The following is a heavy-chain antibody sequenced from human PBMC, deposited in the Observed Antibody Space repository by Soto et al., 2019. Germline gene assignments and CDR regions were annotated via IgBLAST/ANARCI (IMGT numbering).Heavy chain of an antibody. CDR3: ARYTGSTSRFDS. V-gene: IGHV1-2*02. J-gene: IGHJ4*02. CDR1: GYTFTGDY. Sequence: QVQLVQSGAEVKKPGASVSVSCKASGYTFTGDYLHWVRQAPGQGLEWMAWINPKSGYTKSAQKFQARVTLTRDTSISTAYMELTSLRSEDTAVYFCARYTGSTSRFDSWGQGTLVTVSS. D-gene: IGHD1-26*01. CDR2: INPKSGYT.